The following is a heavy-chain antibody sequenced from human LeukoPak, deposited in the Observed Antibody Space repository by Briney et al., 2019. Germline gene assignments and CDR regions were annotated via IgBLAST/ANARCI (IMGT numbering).Heavy chain of an antibody. J-gene: IGHJ6*02. Sequence: GGSLRLSCAASGFTVSSNYMSWVRQAPGKGLEWVSVIYSGGSTYYADSVKGRFTISRDNSKNTLYLQMNSLRAEDTAVYYCARSNWTQLYGMDVWGQGTTVTVSS. D-gene: IGHD1-20*01. V-gene: IGHV3-66*01. CDR2: IYSGGST. CDR1: GFTVSSNY. CDR3: ARSNWTQLYGMDV.